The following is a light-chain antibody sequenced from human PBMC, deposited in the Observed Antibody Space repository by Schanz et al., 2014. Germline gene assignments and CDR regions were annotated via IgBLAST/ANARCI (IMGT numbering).Light chain of an antibody. CDR2: NTN. Sequence: QTVVTQEPSFSVSPGGTVTLTCGLNSASVSTSHHPSWYQQTPGQAPRTLIYNTNTRSSGVPDRFSGSILGRRAALTITGGQADDESDYYCVLYMGYGVSVFGGGTKLTVL. J-gene: IGLJ2*01. V-gene: IGLV8-61*01. CDR3: VLYMGYGVSV. CDR1: SASVSTSHH.